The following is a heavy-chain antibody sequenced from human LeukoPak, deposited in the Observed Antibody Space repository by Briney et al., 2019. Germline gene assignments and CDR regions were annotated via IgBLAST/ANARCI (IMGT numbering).Heavy chain of an antibody. CDR1: GGSFSGYY. CDR3: ARDKGTFDI. CDR2: INHSGST. Sequence: SETLSLTCAVYGGSFSGYYWSWIRQPPGKGLEWIGEINHSGSTNYNPSLKSRVTISVDTSKNQFSLKLSSVTAADTAVYYCARDKGTFDIWGQGTMVTVSS. V-gene: IGHV4-34*01. J-gene: IGHJ3*02.